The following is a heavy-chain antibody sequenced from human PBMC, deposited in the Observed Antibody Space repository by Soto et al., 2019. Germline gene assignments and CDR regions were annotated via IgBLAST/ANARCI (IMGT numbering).Heavy chain of an antibody. Sequence: GASVKVSCKASGYTFTSYGISWVRQAPGKGLEWMGGFDPEDGETIYAQKFQGRVTMTEDTSTDTAYMELSSLRSEDTAVYYCATAATRAPRFDYWGQGTLVTVSS. D-gene: IGHD1-26*01. CDR1: GYTFTSYG. V-gene: IGHV1-24*01. CDR2: FDPEDGET. CDR3: ATAATRAPRFDY. J-gene: IGHJ4*02.